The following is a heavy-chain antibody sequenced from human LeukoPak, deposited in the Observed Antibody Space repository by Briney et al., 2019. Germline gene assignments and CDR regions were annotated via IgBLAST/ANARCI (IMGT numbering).Heavy chain of an antibody. CDR1: GYTFTGYY. J-gene: IGHJ4*02. CDR2: INPNSVGT. Sequence: ASVKVSCKASGYTFTGYYMHWVRQAPGQGLEWMGWINPNSVGTNYAQKFQGRVTMTKDTSISTAYMELSRLRSDDTAVYYCARDLRVRDTDMVEIIDWGQGTLVTVSS. D-gene: IGHD5-18*01. V-gene: IGHV1-2*02. CDR3: ARDLRVRDTDMVEIID.